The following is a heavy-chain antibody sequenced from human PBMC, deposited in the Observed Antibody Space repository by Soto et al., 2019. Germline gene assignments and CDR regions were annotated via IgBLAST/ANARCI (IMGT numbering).Heavy chain of an antibody. Sequence: EVQLLESGGGLVQPGGSLRLSCAASGFTFSSYAKSWVRQAPGKGLEWVSAISGSGGSTYYADSVKGRFTIPRDNSKNTLYLQMNSLRAEDTAVYYCAKARAAGTWSYYGMDVWDQGTTVTVSS. CDR2: ISGSGGST. D-gene: IGHD6-13*01. CDR1: GFTFSSYA. CDR3: AKARAAGTWSYYGMDV. V-gene: IGHV3-23*01. J-gene: IGHJ6*02.